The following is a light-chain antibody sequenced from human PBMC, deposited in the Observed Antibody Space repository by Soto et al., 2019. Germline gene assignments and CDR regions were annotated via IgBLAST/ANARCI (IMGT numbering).Light chain of an antibody. Sequence: DIVMTQSPDSLAVSLGERATINCKSSQSVLYSSNNKNYLVWYQQKPGQPTKLLIYWASTRESGVPDRFSGSGSGTDFSLTISSLQAEDVAVYYCQQYYSPPLTFGQGTKVEIK. J-gene: IGKJ1*01. V-gene: IGKV4-1*01. CDR1: QSVLYSSNNKNY. CDR3: QQYYSPPLT. CDR2: WAS.